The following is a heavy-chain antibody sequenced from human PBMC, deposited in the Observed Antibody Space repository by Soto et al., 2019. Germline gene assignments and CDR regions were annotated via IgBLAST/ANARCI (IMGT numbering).Heavy chain of an antibody. V-gene: IGHV3-30-3*02. CDR1: GFTFSSYA. CDR2: ISYDGSNK. CDR3: AKREGITIFEVVTGMDV. J-gene: IGHJ6*02. Sequence: GGSLRLSCAASGFTFSSYAMHWVRQAPGKGLEWVAVISYDGSNKYYADSVKGRFTISRDNSKNTLYLQMNSLRAEDTAVYYCAKREGITIFEVVTGMDVWGQGTTVTVSS. D-gene: IGHD3-3*01.